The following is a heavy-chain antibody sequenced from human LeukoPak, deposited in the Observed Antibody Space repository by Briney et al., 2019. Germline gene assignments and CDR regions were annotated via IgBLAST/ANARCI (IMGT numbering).Heavy chain of an antibody. Sequence: GGSLRLSCAASGFTFSSYSMNWVRQAPGKGLEWVSYISSSSSTIYYADSVKGRFTISRDNAKNSLYLQMNSLRAEDTAVYYCARESSDDAFDIWGQGTMVTVSS. CDR2: ISSSSSTI. D-gene: IGHD3-10*01. CDR1: GFTFSSYS. V-gene: IGHV3-48*04. J-gene: IGHJ3*02. CDR3: ARESSDDAFDI.